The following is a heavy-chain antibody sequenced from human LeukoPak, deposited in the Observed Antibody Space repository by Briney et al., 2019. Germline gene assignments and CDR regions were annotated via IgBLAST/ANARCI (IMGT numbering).Heavy chain of an antibody. CDR3: ARVDDSSGSVDY. CDR1: GGSISSGGYS. J-gene: IGHJ4*02. D-gene: IGHD3-22*01. V-gene: IGHV4-30-2*01. CDR2: IYHSGST. Sequence: SETLPLTCAVSGGSISSGGYSWSWIRQPPGKGLEWIGYIYHSGSTYYNPSLKSRVTISVDRSKNQFSLKLSSVTAADTAVYYCARVDDSSGSVDYWGQGTLVTVSS.